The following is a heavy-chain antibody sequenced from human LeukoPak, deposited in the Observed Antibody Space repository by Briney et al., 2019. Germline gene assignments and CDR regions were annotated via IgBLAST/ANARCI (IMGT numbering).Heavy chain of an antibody. D-gene: IGHD1-1*01. CDR3: ARLLPRTGTTAYYFHNDMDV. Sequence: SETLSLTCAVYGGSFSTYYWSWLRQPPGKGLEWVGDIYHTGSTTYSPSLKSRVTISVDTSKKQFSLSLTSVTAADTADYYCARLLPRTGTTAYYFHNDMDVWGKGTTVTISS. CDR1: GGSFSTYY. V-gene: IGHV4-34*01. CDR2: IYHTGST. J-gene: IGHJ6*03.